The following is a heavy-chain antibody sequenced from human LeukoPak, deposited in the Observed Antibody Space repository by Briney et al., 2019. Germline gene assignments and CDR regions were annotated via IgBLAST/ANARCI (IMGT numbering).Heavy chain of an antibody. CDR2: ISAYNGNT. D-gene: IGHD3-9*01. CDR3: TARIKDFLYYDILTGYPDY. CDR1: GYTFTSYG. J-gene: IGHJ4*02. V-gene: IGHV1-18*01. Sequence: ASVKVSCKASGYTFTSYGISWVRQAPGQGLEWMGWISAYNGNTNYAQKLQGRVTMTEDTSTDTAYMELTSLISEDTAVYYCTARIKDFLYYDILTGYPDYWGQGTLVTVSS.